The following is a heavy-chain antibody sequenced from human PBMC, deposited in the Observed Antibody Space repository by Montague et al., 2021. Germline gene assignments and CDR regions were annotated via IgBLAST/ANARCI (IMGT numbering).Heavy chain of an antibody. Sequence: SLRLSCAASEFTFSSYWMTWVRQAPGKGLEWVANIKQDGSEEYYADSVKGRFTISKDNAKNSLYLQMNSLRAEDTAVYYCARDYWVSDYWGQGTLVTVSS. CDR1: EFTFSSYW. J-gene: IGHJ4*02. CDR2: IKQDGSEE. D-gene: IGHD2-15*01. V-gene: IGHV3-7*01. CDR3: ARDYWVSDY.